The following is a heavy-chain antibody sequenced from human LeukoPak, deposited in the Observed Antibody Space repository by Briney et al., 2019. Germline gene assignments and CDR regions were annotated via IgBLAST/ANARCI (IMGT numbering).Heavy chain of an antibody. CDR1: GFTFNSYA. Sequence: GGSLRLSCAASGFTFNSYAMSWVRQAPGRGLEWVSAISGSGATTYHADSVKGRFTISRDNSKDTLYMQMNSLRADDTAVYYCAKDLAAVAVAPDYWGQGALVTVSS. D-gene: IGHD6-19*01. CDR2: ISGSGATT. CDR3: AKDLAAVAVAPDY. V-gene: IGHV3-23*01. J-gene: IGHJ4*02.